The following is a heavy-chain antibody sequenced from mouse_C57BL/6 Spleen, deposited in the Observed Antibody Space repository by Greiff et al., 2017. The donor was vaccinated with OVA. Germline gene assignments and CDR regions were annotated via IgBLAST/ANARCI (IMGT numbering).Heavy chain of an antibody. CDR3: ARVGRGAMDY. D-gene: IGHD3-3*01. J-gene: IGHJ4*01. Sequence: VQLKQSGPGLVKPSQSLSLTCSVTGYSITSGYYWNWIRQFPGNKLEWMGYISYDGSNNYNPSLKNRISITRDTSKNQFFLKLNSVTTEDTATYYCARVGRGAMDYWGQGTSVTVSS. CDR1: GYSITSGYY. CDR2: ISYDGSN. V-gene: IGHV3-6*01.